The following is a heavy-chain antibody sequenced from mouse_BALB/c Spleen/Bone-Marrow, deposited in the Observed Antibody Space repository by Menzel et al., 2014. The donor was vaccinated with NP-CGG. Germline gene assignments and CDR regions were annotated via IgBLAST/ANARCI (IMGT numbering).Heavy chain of an antibody. J-gene: IGHJ2*01. CDR1: GYAFSNYW. CDR3: ARCDGYSCYFDY. D-gene: IGHD2-3*01. CDR2: IYPGDGDT. Sequence: VKLVESGADLVRPGSSVKISCKASGYAFSNYWMNWVKQRPGQGLEWIGQIYPGDGDTNYNGKFKGKATLTADKSSSTAYMQLSSLTSEDSAVYVCARCDGYSCYFDYWGQGTTLTVSS. V-gene: IGHV1-80*01.